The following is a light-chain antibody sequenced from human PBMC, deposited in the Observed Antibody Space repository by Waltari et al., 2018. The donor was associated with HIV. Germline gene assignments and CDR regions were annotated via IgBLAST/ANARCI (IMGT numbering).Light chain of an antibody. V-gene: IGLV2-14*01. CDR3: CSFADRNYKV. CDR2: EIR. CDR1: RNDVGGYNY. Sequence: HSALTQPASASGSPGQSITISCTGTRNDVGGYNYVSWYQQHPGNAPKLIIFEIRHRPSGVSSRFSGSKSGNTASLTISGLQPEDEADYYCCSFADRNYKVFGTGTQVTVL. J-gene: IGLJ1*01.